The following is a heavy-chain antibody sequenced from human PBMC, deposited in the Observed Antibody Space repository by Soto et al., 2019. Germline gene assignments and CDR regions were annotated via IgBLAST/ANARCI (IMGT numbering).Heavy chain of an antibody. J-gene: IGHJ3*02. CDR3: ARDQVPGLDAFDI. CDR2: ISRSAGNT. V-gene: IGHV3-21*01. Sequence: GGSLRLSCTASGVTFSSYSINWVRQAPGKGLEWVSSISRSAGNTYYADSVKGRFTISRDNAKNSMYLQMNSLRAEDTAVYYCARDQVPGLDAFDIWGQGTMVTVSS. CDR1: GVTFSSYS.